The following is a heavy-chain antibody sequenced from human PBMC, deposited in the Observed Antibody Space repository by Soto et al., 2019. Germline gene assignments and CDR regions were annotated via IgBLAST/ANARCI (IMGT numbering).Heavy chain of an antibody. V-gene: IGHV3-11*06. CDR2: ISSSSSYT. Sequence: GGSLRLSCAASGFTFSDYYMSWIRQAPGKGLEWVSYISSSSSYTNYADSVKGRFTISRDNAKNSLYLQMNSLRAEDTAVYYCARTTTYYYDSSGYFDAFDIWGQGTMVTVSS. D-gene: IGHD3-22*01. CDR1: GFTFSDYY. J-gene: IGHJ3*02. CDR3: ARTTTYYYDSSGYFDAFDI.